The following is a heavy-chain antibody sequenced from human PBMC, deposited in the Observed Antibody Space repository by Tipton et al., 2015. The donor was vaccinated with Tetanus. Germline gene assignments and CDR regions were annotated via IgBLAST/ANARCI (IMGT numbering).Heavy chain of an antibody. V-gene: IGHV3-21*01. D-gene: IGHD3-22*01. Sequence: SLRLSCEVSGFSISNYKMNWVRQGPGRGLEWVSSISSTSRYINYAGSVRGRFTISRDNAKNSLFLQVNSLRAEDTAVYYCASSSRGYYDSSGYYGYFQHWGQGTLVTVS. CDR2: ISSTSRYI. CDR3: ASSSRGYYDSSGYYGYFQH. CDR1: GFSISNYK. J-gene: IGHJ1*01.